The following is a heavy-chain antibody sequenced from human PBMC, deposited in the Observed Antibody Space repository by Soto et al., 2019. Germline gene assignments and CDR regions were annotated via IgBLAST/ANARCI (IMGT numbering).Heavy chain of an antibody. V-gene: IGHV1-8*01. CDR2: MNPNSGNT. CDR1: GYTFTSYD. CDR3: ARGRINQYYDILTGYSNWFDP. Sequence: ASVKVSCNASGYTFTSYDINWVRQATGQGLEWMGWMNPNSGNTGYAQKFQGRVTMTRNTSISTAYMELSSLRSEDTAVYYCARGRINQYYDILTGYSNWFDPWGQGTLVTVSS. J-gene: IGHJ5*02. D-gene: IGHD3-9*01.